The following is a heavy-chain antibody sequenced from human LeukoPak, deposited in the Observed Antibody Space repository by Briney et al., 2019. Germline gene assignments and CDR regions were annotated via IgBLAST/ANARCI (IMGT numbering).Heavy chain of an antibody. CDR2: IYTSGST. CDR3: ARGGRYNWNDVEYYYYYMDV. V-gene: IGHV4-61*02. J-gene: IGHJ6*03. Sequence: SQTLSLTCTVSGGSISGGSYYWSWIRQPAGKGLEWIGRIYTSGSTNYNPSLKSRVTISVDTSKNQFSLKLSSVTAADTAVYYCARGGRYNWNDVEYYYYYMDVWGKGTTVTVSS. D-gene: IGHD1-1*01. CDR1: GGSISGGSYY.